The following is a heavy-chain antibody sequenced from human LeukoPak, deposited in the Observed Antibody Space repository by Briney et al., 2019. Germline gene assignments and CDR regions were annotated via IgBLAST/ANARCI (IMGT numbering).Heavy chain of an antibody. V-gene: IGHV4-59*08. CDR1: GGSISSYY. J-gene: IGHJ4*02. CDR3: ARGRGGYDSSGYYYCYFDY. Sequence: SETLSLTCTVSGGSISSYYWSWIRQPPGKGLEWIGYIYYSGSTNYNPSLKSRVTISVDTSKNQFSLKLSSVTAADTAVYYCARGRGGYDSSGYYYCYFDYWGQGTLVTVSS. D-gene: IGHD3-22*01. CDR2: IYYSGST.